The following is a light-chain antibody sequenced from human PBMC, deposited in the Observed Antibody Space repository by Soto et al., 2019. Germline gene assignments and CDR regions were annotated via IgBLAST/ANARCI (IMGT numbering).Light chain of an antibody. CDR1: ESVSTY. CDR3: QQRSNWPLT. V-gene: IGKV3-11*01. Sequence: EVVLAQSPATLSLSPGERATLSCTASESVSTYLAWYQQKPGQSPRLLIYDTSRRATGIPARFSGSGSGTDLTLTISSLEPEDFVVYYCQQRSNWPLTFGGGTKVEIK. J-gene: IGKJ4*01. CDR2: DTS.